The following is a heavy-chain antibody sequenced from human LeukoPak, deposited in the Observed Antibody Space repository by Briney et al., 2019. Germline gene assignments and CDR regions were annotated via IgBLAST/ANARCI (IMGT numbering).Heavy chain of an antibody. CDR1: GYTFSSYW. CDR3: ASVQSAARRIAMAALDY. J-gene: IGHJ4*02. Sequence: GGSLRLSCAASGYTFSSYWMHWVRQSPGKGLVWVSRINSDGSSRSYADSVKGRFTISRDNAKNTLYLQMNSLRAEETAVYYCASVQSAARRIAMAALDYWGQGTLVTVSS. D-gene: IGHD6-19*01. V-gene: IGHV3-74*01. CDR2: INSDGSSR.